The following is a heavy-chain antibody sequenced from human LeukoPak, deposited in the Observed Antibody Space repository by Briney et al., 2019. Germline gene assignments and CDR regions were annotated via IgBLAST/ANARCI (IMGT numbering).Heavy chain of an antibody. J-gene: IGHJ4*02. Sequence: WASVKVSCKASGYTFTSYYMHWVRQAPGQGLEWMGIINPSGGSTSYAQKFQGRVTMTRNTSISTAYMELSSLRSEDTAVYYCARGRDDYYDSSGYPDYWGQGTLVTVSS. CDR3: ARGRDDYYDSSGYPDY. CDR1: GYTFTSYY. V-gene: IGHV1-46*01. D-gene: IGHD3-22*01. CDR2: INPSGGST.